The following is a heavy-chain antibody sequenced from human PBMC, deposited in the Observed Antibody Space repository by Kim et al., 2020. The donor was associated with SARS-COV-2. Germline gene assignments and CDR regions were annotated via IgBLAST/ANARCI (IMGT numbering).Heavy chain of an antibody. D-gene: IGHD3-10*01. CDR1: GYTFTSYG. CDR3: ARDFNPYYYGSGSFDY. J-gene: IGHJ4*02. V-gene: IGHV1-18*01. Sequence: ASVTVSCKASGYTFTSYGISWVRQAPGQGLEWMGWISAYNGNTNYAQKLQGRVTMTTDTSTSTAYMELRSLRSDDTAVYYCARDFNPYYYGSGSFDYWGQGTLVTVSS. CDR2: ISAYNGNT.